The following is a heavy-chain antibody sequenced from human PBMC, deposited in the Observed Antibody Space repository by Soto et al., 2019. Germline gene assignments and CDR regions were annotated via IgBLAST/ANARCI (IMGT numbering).Heavy chain of an antibody. Sequence: QVQLVQSGAEVKKPGSSVKVSCKASGGTFSSYAISWVRQAPGQGLEWMGGIIPIFGTANYAQKFQGRVTITADESTSTAYMELSSLRSEDTAVYYCASDARGAMVRGMAQDYWGQGTLVTVSS. J-gene: IGHJ4*02. V-gene: IGHV1-69*01. CDR3: ASDARGAMVRGMAQDY. CDR1: GGTFSSYA. D-gene: IGHD3-10*01. CDR2: IIPIFGTA.